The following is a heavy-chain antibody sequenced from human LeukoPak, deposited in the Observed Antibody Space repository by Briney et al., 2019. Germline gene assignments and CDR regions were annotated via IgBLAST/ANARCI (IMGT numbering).Heavy chain of an antibody. CDR3: ARVNYYDSSGFLTPYYYYMDV. CDR1: GGSISSYY. J-gene: IGHJ6*03. D-gene: IGHD3-22*01. Sequence: SETLSLTCTVSGGSISSYYWSWIRQPPGKGLEWIGYIYYSGSTNYNPSLKSRVTISVDTSKNQFSLKLSSVTAADTAVYYCARVNYYDSSGFLTPYYYYMDVWGKGTTVTVSS. V-gene: IGHV4-59*01. CDR2: IYYSGST.